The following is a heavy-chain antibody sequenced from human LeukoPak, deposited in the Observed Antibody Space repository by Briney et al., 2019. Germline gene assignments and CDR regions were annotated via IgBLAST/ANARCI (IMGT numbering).Heavy chain of an antibody. Sequence: GGSVSLSCSASGFPFSSYAINWLPQPPRRGRDGVSAISGSGGSTYYADSVKGRFPISRDNSKNTLYLQMNSLRAEDTAVYYCAKDYDFWSGFLNYFDYWGQGTLVTVSS. D-gene: IGHD3-3*01. CDR1: GFPFSSYA. CDR3: AKDYDFWSGFLNYFDY. CDR2: ISGSGGST. V-gene: IGHV3-23*01. J-gene: IGHJ4*02.